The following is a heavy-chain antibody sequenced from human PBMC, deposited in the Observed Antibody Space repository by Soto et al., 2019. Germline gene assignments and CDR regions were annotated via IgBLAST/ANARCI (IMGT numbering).Heavy chain of an antibody. CDR1: GGSISSGGYY. Sequence: QVQLQESGPGLVKPSQTLSLTCTVSGGSISSGGYYWSWIRQHPGKGLEWIGYIYYSGSTYYNPSLKSRGTMSVDTSKNQFSLKLSSLTAADTAVYYCAGIYSGSPGGTLRYWGQGTLVTVSS. D-gene: IGHD1-26*01. CDR3: AGIYSGSPGGTLRY. J-gene: IGHJ4*02. V-gene: IGHV4-31*03. CDR2: IYYSGST.